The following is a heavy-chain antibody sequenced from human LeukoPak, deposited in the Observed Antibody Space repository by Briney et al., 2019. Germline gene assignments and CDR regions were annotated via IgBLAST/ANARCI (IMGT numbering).Heavy chain of an antibody. J-gene: IGHJ3*02. D-gene: IGHD3-16*01. CDR2: INHSGST. V-gene: IGHV4-34*01. CDR3: ARGRLIYGPRGRAFDI. CDR1: GGSFSGYY. Sequence: SETLSLTCAVYGGSFSGYYWSWIRQPPGKGLAWIGEINHSGSTNYNPSLKSRVTISVDTSKNQFSLKLSSVTAADTAVYYCARGRLIYGPRGRAFDIWGQGTMVTVSS.